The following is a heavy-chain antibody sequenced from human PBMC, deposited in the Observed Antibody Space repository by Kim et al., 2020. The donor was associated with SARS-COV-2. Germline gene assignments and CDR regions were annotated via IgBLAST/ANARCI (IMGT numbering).Heavy chain of an antibody. Sequence: GGSLRLSCAASGFTFSGYDMSWVRQAPGKGLEWVSCERLDGTKEYAEAVKGRFTDARANYPNTLYLQMSSLRVEDTALYYCAKHWSRSHDFWGQGTLVTVSS. V-gene: IGHV3-23*01. CDR2: ERLDGTK. CDR3: AKHWSRSHDF. J-gene: IGHJ4*02. CDR1: GFTFSGYD.